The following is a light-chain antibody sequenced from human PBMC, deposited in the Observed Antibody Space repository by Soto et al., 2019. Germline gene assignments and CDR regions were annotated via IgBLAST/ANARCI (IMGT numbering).Light chain of an antibody. Sequence: DIQMTQSPSTLSASVGDRVTITCRARQSITIWLAWYQQKPGKAPKLLIFDASSLESGVPSRFSGSGSGTDFTLTISSLQPDDFATYYCQHYNSYAWTFGQGTKVDIK. CDR3: QHYNSYAWT. CDR2: DAS. J-gene: IGKJ1*01. CDR1: QSITIW. V-gene: IGKV1-5*01.